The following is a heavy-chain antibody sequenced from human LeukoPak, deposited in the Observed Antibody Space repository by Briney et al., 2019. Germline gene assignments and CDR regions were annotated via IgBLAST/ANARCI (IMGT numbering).Heavy chain of an antibody. CDR3: ARVDYYPSGTYINWFDP. CDR2: IAESGST. V-gene: IGHV4-31*03. J-gene: IGHJ5*02. CDR1: GASISSGGYF. Sequence: PSETLSLTCTVSGASISSGGYFWRWLRQHPGKGLEWIAHIAESGSTYYSPSLKSRVTISVDTSKNQFSLKLSSVTAADTAVYYCARVDYYPSGTYINWFDPWGQGTQVTVSS. D-gene: IGHD3-10*01.